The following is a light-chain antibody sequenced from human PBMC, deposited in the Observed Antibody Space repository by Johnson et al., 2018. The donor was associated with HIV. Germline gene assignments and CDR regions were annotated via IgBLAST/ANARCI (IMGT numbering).Light chain of an antibody. CDR3: GTWDSSLNSYV. V-gene: IGLV1-51*02. J-gene: IGLJ1*01. Sequence: QSVLTQPPSVSAAPGQKVTISCSGSSSNIGNNYVSWYQQLPGTAPKLLIHENNKRPSGIPDRFSGSKSGTSTTLGITGLQNGDEADYYCGTWDSSLNSYVFGTGTKVSVL. CDR1: SSNIGNNY. CDR2: ENN.